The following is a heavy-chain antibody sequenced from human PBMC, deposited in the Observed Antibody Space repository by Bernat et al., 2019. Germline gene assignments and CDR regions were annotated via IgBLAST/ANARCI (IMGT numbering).Heavy chain of an antibody. CDR2: ISSSSSYI. D-gene: IGHD3-10*01. CDR1: GFTFSSYS. V-gene: IGHV3-21*01. CDR3: ARATLGGFDY. Sequence: EVQLVESGGGLVKPGGSLRLSCAASGFTFSSYSMNWVRQAPGKGLEWVSSISSSSSYIYYADSVKGRFTISRDNAKNSLYLKMNSLRAEDTAVYYCARATLGGFDYWGQGTLVTVSS. J-gene: IGHJ4*02.